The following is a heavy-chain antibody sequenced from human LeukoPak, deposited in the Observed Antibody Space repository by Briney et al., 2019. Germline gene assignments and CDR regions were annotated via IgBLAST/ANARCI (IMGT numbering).Heavy chain of an antibody. J-gene: IGHJ6*03. CDR3: ASQYSSSWFSYYYYYMDV. CDR1: GFTFSSYA. V-gene: IGHV3-66*04. D-gene: IGHD6-13*01. CDR2: IYSGGST. Sequence: GGSLRLSCAASGFTFSSYAMSWVRQAPGKGLEWVSVIYSGGSTYYADSVKGRFTISRDNSKNTLYLQMNSLRAEDTAVYYCASQYSSSWFSYYYYYMDVWGKGTTVTISS.